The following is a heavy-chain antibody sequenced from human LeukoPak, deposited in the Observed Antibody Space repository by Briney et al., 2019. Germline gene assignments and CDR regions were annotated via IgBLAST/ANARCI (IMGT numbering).Heavy chain of an antibody. CDR1: GFTFSSYA. D-gene: IGHD6-6*01. Sequence: GGSLRLSCAASGFTFSSYAMHWVRQAPGKGLEWVAVISYDGSNKYYADSVKGRFTISRDNSKNTLYLQMNSLRAEDTAVYYCARDVGNQDSSSFLWDYYYYGMDVWGQGTTVTVSS. J-gene: IGHJ6*02. V-gene: IGHV3-30-3*01. CDR3: ARDVGNQDSSSFLWDYYYYGMDV. CDR2: ISYDGSNK.